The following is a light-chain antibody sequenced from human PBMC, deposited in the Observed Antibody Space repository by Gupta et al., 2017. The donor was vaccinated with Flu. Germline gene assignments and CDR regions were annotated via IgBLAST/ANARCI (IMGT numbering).Light chain of an antibody. V-gene: IGKV1-33*01. CDR3: PQFDHFPYT. Sequence: LNWYPQKPGKAPKLLIYAASNSLTGVPSRFSGGGSGTDFTYTTSSLQPADIATYSCPQFDHFPYTFGHGAKLDIQ. J-gene: IGKJ2*01. CDR2: AAS.